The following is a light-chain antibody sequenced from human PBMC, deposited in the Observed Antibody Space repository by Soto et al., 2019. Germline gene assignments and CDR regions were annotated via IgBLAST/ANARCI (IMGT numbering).Light chain of an antibody. J-gene: IGLJ3*02. Sequence: CALTHAGSVWGSAGQAITIYFTGTIRGVRPYNIVSWNQQRACTAPELVNCELCMRPSGISSRFSGYRSGNTASLTISGLQPEDEGDYYCSAYTARSTLVFGGGTKVTVL. CDR1: IRGVRPYNI. CDR2: ELC. CDR3: SAYTARSTLV. V-gene: IGLV2-14*01.